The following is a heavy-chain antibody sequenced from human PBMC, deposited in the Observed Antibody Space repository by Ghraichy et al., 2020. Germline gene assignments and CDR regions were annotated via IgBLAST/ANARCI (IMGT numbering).Heavy chain of an antibody. D-gene: IGHD2-15*01. J-gene: IGHJ5*02. CDR3: ARQGWQNWFDP. CDR1: GGSISSSSYY. CDR2: IYYSGST. V-gene: IGHV4-39*01. Sequence: TLSLTCTVSGGSISSSSYYWGWIRQPPGKGLEWIGNIYYSGSTYYNPSLKSRVTISVDTSKNQFSLKLSSVTTADTAVYYCARQGWQNWFDPWGQGTLVTVSS.